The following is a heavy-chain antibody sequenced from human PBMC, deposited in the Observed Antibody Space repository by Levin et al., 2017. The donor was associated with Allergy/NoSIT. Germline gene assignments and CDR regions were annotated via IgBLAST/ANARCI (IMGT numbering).Heavy chain of an antibody. Sequence: KASETLSLTCTVSGGSISSYYWSWIRQPAGKGLEWIGRIYTSGSTNYNPSLKSRVTMSVDTSKNQFSLKLSSVTAADTAVYYCARDHSGWPYNWFDPWGQGTLVTVSS. CDR1: GGSISSYY. V-gene: IGHV4-4*07. CDR2: IYTSGST. D-gene: IGHD6-19*01. CDR3: ARDHSGWPYNWFDP. J-gene: IGHJ5*02.